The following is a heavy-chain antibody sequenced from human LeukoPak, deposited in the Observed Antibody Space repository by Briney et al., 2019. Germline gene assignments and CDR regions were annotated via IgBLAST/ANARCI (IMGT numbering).Heavy chain of an antibody. CDR1: GFTFTDYY. CDR2: ISYHGSNK. V-gene: IGHV3-30*03. Sequence: PGGSLRLSCAASGFTFTDYYMTWIRQAPGKGLEWVAVISYHGSNKYFADSVKGRFTISRDNSKNTLYLQMNSLRGEDTAVYYCAREDVSSALDYWGQGTLVTVSS. J-gene: IGHJ4*02. CDR3: AREDVSSALDY.